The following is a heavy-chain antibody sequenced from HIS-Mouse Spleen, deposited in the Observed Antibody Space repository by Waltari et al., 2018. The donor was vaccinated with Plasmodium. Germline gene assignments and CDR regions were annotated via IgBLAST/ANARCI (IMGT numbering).Heavy chain of an antibody. CDR2: IKQDGSEK. D-gene: IGHD6-13*01. CDR3: ASSWYWYFDL. Sequence: EVQLVESGVGLVQPGGSLRFSFAAAACDSSRYWMSWGRQAPGKGLEWVANIKQDGSEKYYVDSVKGRFTISRDNAKNSLYLQMNSLRAEDTAVYYCASSWYWYFDLWGRGTLVTVSS. J-gene: IGHJ2*01. V-gene: IGHV3-7*01. CDR1: ACDSSRYW.